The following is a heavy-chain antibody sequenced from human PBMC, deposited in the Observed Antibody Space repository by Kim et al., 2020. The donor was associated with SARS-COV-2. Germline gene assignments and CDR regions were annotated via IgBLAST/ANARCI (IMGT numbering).Heavy chain of an antibody. CDR1: GFSFTCCA. Sequence: GGSLRLSCAASGFSFTCCAMTWVRQAPGKGLEWVSSISHDGRSSHYADSVKGRFTISRDDSKTTLYLQLNSLRGEDTAVYYCAKDVWDYSGMDVWGQGTTGTV. J-gene: IGHJ6*02. CDR3: AKDVWDYSGMDV. CDR2: ISHDGRSS. D-gene: IGHD1-26*01. V-gene: IGHV3-23*01.